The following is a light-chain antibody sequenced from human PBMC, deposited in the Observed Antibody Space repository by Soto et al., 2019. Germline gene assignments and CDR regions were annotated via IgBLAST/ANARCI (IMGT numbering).Light chain of an antibody. V-gene: IGKV3-15*01. J-gene: IGKJ1*01. CDR1: QSVSSN. Sequence: IEMTQSPATLSVSPGERATLSCRASQSVSSNLVWYQQKPGQAPRLLIYGASTRVTGIPARFSGSGSGTDFTLTISRLEPGDFAVYYCQQYVTSPPGTFGQGTKVDIK. CDR2: GAS. CDR3: QQYVTSPPGT.